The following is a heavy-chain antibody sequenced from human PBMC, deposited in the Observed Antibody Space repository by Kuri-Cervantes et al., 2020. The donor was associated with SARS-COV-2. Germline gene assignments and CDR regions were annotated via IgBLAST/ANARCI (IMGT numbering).Heavy chain of an antibody. CDR3: ARSVSTQHYDFWISPTTTPYLNDY. CDR2: IKQDGSEK. D-gene: IGHD3-3*01. V-gene: IGHV3-7*01. CDR1: GFTFSSYW. Sequence: GGSLRLSCAASGFTFSSYWMSWVRQAPGKGLEWVANIKQDGSEKYYVDSVKGRFTIPRDNAKNSLYLQMNSLRAEDTAVYYCARSVSTQHYDFWISPTTTPYLNDYWGQGTLVTVSS. J-gene: IGHJ4*02.